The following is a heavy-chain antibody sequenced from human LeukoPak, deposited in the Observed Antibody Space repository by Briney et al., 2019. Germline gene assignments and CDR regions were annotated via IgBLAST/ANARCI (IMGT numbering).Heavy chain of an antibody. CDR1: GYTFTGYY. CDR3: ARASLVISSVAARPRFLLY. J-gene: IGHJ4*02. Sequence: ASVKVSCKASGYTFTGYYMHWVRQAPGQGLGWMGWINPNSGGTNYAQKFQGRVTMTRDTSISTAYMELSRLRSDDTAVYYCARASLVISSVAARPRFLLYWGQGTLVTVSS. D-gene: IGHD6-6*01. CDR2: INPNSGGT. V-gene: IGHV1-2*02.